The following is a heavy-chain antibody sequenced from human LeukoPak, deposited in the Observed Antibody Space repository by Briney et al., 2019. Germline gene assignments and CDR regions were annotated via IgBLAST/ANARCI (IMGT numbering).Heavy chain of an antibody. CDR2: ISTYNGNT. V-gene: IGHV1-18*01. J-gene: IGHJ4*02. CDR3: ARDQGYYFDY. CDR1: GYTFRSYG. Sequence: GASVKVSCKSSGYTFRSYGISWVRQAPGQGLEWMGWISTYNGNTNYAQKFQGRVNMTTDTSTSTAYMELRSLRSDDTAVYYCARDQGYYFDYWGQGTLVTVSS.